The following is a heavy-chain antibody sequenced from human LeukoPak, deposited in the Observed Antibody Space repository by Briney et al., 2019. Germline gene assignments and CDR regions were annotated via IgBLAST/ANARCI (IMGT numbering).Heavy chain of an antibody. CDR2: IYDSGST. CDR3: AKSGGYGLIDY. CDR1: GGSISSGGYS. D-gene: IGHD1-26*01. J-gene: IGHJ4*02. V-gene: IGHV4-30-4*07. Sequence: SETLSLTCAVSGGSISSGGYSWSWIRQPPGKGLEWIGYIYDSGSTYYNASLQSRVTISIDTSKNQFSLRLSSVTAADTAMYYCAKSGGYGLIDYWGQGTLVTVSS.